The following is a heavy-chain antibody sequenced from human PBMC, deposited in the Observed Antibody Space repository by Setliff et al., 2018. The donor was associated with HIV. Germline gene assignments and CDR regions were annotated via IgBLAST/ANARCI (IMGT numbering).Heavy chain of an antibody. J-gene: IGHJ3*02. CDR1: GFAFDSYA. Sequence: GGSLRLSCEVSGFAFDSYAMHWVRQPPGKGLEWVSGISGSGGSTYYADSVKGRFTISRDNSKNTLYLQMNSLTDADTALYYCAKDIRPLSSWFLFDIWGQGTMVTVSS. V-gene: IGHV3-23*01. CDR3: AKDIRPLSSWFLFDI. D-gene: IGHD6-13*01. CDR2: ISGSGGST.